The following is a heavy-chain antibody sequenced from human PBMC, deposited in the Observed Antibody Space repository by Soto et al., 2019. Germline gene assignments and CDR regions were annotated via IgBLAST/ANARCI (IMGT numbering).Heavy chain of an antibody. CDR1: GGSISSSXX. CDR3: ARVVLTITRGAFDA. Sequence: QVQLQESGPGLVKPSGTLSLTCAVSGGSISSSXXWTWVRQSPGKGLEYIGEISHSGTSNSNPSLKSRVTLSVDKSKNHFSLTLTSVTAADTAVYYCARVVLTITRGAFDAWGQGTLVIVSS. D-gene: IGHD3-9*01. J-gene: IGHJ3*01. CDR2: ISHSGTS. V-gene: IGHV4-4*02.